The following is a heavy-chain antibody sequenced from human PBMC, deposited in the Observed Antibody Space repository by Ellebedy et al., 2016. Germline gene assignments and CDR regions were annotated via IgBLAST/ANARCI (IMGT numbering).Heavy chain of an antibody. CDR2: INAPGST. Sequence: SETLSLTXTVSGGSINSYYWSWIRQPAGKGLEWIGRINAPGSTNYNPSLKSRVSMSLDTSKNQFSLNLRSVTAADTAVYYCARDRGGGAFDVWGQGTVVSVSS. J-gene: IGHJ3*01. D-gene: IGHD3-10*01. CDR3: ARDRGGGAFDV. V-gene: IGHV4-4*07. CDR1: GGSINSYY.